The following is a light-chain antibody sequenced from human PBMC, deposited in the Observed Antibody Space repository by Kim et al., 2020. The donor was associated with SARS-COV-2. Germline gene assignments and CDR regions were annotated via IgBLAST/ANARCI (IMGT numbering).Light chain of an antibody. CDR3: QQYIKSAT. V-gene: IGKV1-5*03. CDR1: ESVNIW. J-gene: IGKJ2*01. Sequence: LSASVGDRVTITCRASESVNIWLAWYQQKPGKAPKLLIYRASSLESGVPSRFSGSGSGTEFTLAISSLQPDDFATYYCQQYIKSATFGQGTKLEI. CDR2: RAS.